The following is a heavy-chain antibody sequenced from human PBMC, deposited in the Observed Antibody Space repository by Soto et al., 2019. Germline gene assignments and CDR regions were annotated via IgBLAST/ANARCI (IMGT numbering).Heavy chain of an antibody. Sequence: EVQLLESGGGLVQPGGSLRLSCADSGFTFSSYAMSWVRQAPGKGLEWVSAISGSGGSTYYADSVKGRFTISRDNSKNTLNLQMNSLRAEDTAVYYCAKVFDIWWSYRYYGFDIWGQGTMVTVSS. CDR3: AKVFDIWWSYRYYGFDI. V-gene: IGHV3-23*01. CDR1: GFTFSSYA. D-gene: IGHD3-16*02. CDR2: ISGSGGST. J-gene: IGHJ3*02.